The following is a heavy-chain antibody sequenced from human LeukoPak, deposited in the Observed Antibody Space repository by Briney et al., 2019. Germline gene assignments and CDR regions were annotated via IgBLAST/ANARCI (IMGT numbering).Heavy chain of an antibody. CDR1: GFTFSSYG. CDR3: STPDFWSGALLRYYYGMDV. Sequence: GRSLRLSCAASGFTFSSYGMHWVRQAPGKGLEWVAVISYDGSNKYYADSVKGRFTISRDNSKNTLYLQMNSLRAEDTAVYYCSTPDFWSGALLRYYYGMDVWGQGTTVTVSS. CDR2: ISYDGSNK. D-gene: IGHD3-3*01. J-gene: IGHJ6*02. V-gene: IGHV3-30*03.